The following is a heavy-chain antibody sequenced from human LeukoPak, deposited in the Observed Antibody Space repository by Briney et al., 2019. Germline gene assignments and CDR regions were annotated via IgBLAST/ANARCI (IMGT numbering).Heavy chain of an antibody. Sequence: SETLSLTCTVSGGSISTYYWSWIRQPPGKGLEWIGYVYYSGSTNYNPSLKSRVTISIDTSKSQFSLKLSSVTAADTAVYYCARDYYSASGTFDYWGQGTLVTVSS. V-gene: IGHV4-59*01. CDR2: VYYSGST. J-gene: IGHJ4*02. D-gene: IGHD3-10*01. CDR3: ARDYYSASGTFDY. CDR1: GGSISTYY.